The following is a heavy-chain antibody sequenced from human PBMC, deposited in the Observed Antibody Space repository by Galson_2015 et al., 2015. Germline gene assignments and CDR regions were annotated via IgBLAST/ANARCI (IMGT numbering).Heavy chain of an antibody. CDR2: ISGSGGST. V-gene: IGHV3-23*01. J-gene: IGHJ4*02. CDR1: GFTFSSYA. D-gene: IGHD3-10*01. Sequence: SLRLSCAASGFTFSSYAMSWVRQAPGKGLEWVSAISGSGGSTYYADSVKGRFTISRDNSKNTLYLQMNSLRAEDTAVYYCAYSSYGSGMFDYWGQGTLVTVSS. CDR3: AYSSYGSGMFDY.